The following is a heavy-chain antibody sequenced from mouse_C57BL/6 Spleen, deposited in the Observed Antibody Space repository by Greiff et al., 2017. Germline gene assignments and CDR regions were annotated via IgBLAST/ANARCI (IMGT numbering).Heavy chain of an antibody. D-gene: IGHD2-4*01. CDR3: ARHGGLRAAY. CDR2: ISNGGGST. Sequence: EVQGVESGGGLVQPGGSLKLSCAASGFTFSDYYMYWVRQTPEKRLEWVAYISNGGGSTYYPDTVQGRFTISRDNAKNTLYLQMSRLKSEDTAMYYCARHGGLRAAYWGQGTLVTVSA. J-gene: IGHJ3*01. V-gene: IGHV5-12*01. CDR1: GFTFSDYY.